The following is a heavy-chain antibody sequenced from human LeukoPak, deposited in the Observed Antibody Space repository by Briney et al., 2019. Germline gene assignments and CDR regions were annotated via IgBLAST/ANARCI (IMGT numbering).Heavy chain of an antibody. CDR2: ISGSGGST. CDR1: GFTFSSYA. D-gene: IGHD2-8*01. J-gene: IGHJ5*02. V-gene: IGHV3-23*01. Sequence: GGSLRLSSAASGFTFSSYAMSWVRQAPGKGLEWVSAISGSGGSTYYADSVKGRFTISRDNSKNTLYLQMNSLRAEDTAVYYCAKGGYCTNGVCYAYNWFDPWGQGTLVTVSS. CDR3: AKGGYCTNGVCYAYNWFDP.